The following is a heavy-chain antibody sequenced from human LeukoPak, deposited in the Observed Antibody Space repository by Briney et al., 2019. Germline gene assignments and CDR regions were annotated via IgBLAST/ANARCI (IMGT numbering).Heavy chain of an antibody. CDR3: ARDGYYGDYVPS. V-gene: IGHV4-4*07. J-gene: IGHJ5*02. Sequence: SETLSLTCSVSGGSISNYYWSWIRQPAGKGLEWIGRVYVSGSTNYNPSLKSRVTMSVDTSKNQFSLNLRSVTAADTAVYYCARDGYYGDYVPSWGQGTLVTVSS. D-gene: IGHD3-16*01. CDR2: VYVSGST. CDR1: GGSISNYY.